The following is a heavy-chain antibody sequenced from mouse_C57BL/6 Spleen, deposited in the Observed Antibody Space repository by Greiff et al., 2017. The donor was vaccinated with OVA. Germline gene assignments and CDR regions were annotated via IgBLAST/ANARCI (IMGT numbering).Heavy chain of an antibody. V-gene: IGHV5-6*01. D-gene: IGHD3-2*02. J-gene: IGHJ4*01. CDR2: ISSGGSYT. CDR3: ARVDSSGYGAMDY. Sequence: EVMLVESGGDLVKPGGSLKLSCAASGFTFSSYGMSWVRQTPDKRLEWVATISSGGSYTYYPDSVKGRFTISRDNAKNTLYLQMSSLKSEDTAMYYCARVDSSGYGAMDYWGQGTSVTVSS. CDR1: GFTFSSYG.